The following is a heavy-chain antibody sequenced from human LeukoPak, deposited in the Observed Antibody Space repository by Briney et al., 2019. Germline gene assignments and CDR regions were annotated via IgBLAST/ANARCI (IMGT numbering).Heavy chain of an antibody. CDR2: ISAYNGNT. CDR3: ARDRDAAASCGGDCYVAFDI. V-gene: IGHV1-18*01. Sequence: ASVKVSCKASGYTFTSYGISWVRQAPGQGLEWMGWISAYNGNTNYAQKLQGRVTMTTDTSTSTAYMELRSLRSDDTAVYYCARDRDAAASCGGDCYVAFDIWGPGTMVTVSS. D-gene: IGHD2-21*01. J-gene: IGHJ3*02. CDR1: GYTFTSYG.